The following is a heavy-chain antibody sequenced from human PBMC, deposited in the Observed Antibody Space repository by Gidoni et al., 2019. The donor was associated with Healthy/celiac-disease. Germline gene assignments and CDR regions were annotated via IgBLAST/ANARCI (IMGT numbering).Heavy chain of an antibody. CDR2: IIPIFGTA. J-gene: IGHJ5*02. Sequence: QVQLVQSGAEVKKPGSSVNVSCKASGGTSSSYAISWVRQAPGQGLEWMGGIIPIFGTANDAQKFQGRVTITADESTSTAYMELSSLRSEDTAVYYCARFWISSGWYEGWFDPWGQGTLVTVSS. D-gene: IGHD6-19*01. CDR3: ARFWISSGWYEGWFDP. CDR1: GGTSSSYA. V-gene: IGHV1-69*01.